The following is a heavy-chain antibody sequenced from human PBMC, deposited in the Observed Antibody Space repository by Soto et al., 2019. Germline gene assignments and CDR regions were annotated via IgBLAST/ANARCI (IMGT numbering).Heavy chain of an antibody. V-gene: IGHV3-23*01. CDR2: ISGSGGST. J-gene: IGHJ3*02. D-gene: IGHD3-3*01. CDR3: ASVGVVIIPAPDAFDI. CDR1: GFTFSSYA. Sequence: LRLSCAASGFTFSSYAMGWVRQAPGKGLEWVSAISGSGGSTYYADSVKGRFTVSRDNSKNTLYLQMNSLRAEDTAVYYCASVGVVIIPAPDAFDIWGQGTMVTVSS.